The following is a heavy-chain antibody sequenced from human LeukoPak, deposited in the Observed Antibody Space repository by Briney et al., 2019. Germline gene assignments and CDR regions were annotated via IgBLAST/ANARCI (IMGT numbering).Heavy chain of an antibody. Sequence: SETLSLTCSVSGGAIISYYWSWIRQPAGKGPEWIGRIYPTGNTDYNPSLKTRATMSTDLSKKQFSLRLRSVTTADTAVYYCARLKFYDSTGYSPGYYMDVWGKGTAVTVSS. D-gene: IGHD3-22*01. V-gene: IGHV4-4*07. CDR1: GGAIISYY. CDR3: ARLKFYDSTGYSPGYYMDV. CDR2: IYPTGNT. J-gene: IGHJ6*03.